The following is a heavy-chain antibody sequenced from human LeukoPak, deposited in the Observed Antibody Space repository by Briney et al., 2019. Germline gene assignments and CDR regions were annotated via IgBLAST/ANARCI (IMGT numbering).Heavy chain of an antibody. D-gene: IGHD6-6*01. CDR2: ISSSSSYI. Sequence: GGSLRLSCAASGFTFTTYTVNWVRQAPGKGLEGVSSISSSSSYIYYADSLKSRFTISRDNAKNSLYLQMNSLRAEDTAVYYCARIYSSSSSRGAFDIWGQGTMVTVSS. J-gene: IGHJ3*02. CDR1: GFTFTTYT. V-gene: IGHV3-21*01. CDR3: ARIYSSSSSRGAFDI.